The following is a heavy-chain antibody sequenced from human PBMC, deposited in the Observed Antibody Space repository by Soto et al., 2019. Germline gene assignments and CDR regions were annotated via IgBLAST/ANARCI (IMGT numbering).Heavy chain of an antibody. D-gene: IGHD3-22*01. Sequence: SVKVSCKASGGTFSSYAISWVRQAPGQGLEWMGGTIPIFGTANYAQKFQGRVTITADESTSTAYMELSSLRSEDTAVYYCARDDHYDSSGPGIDYWGQGTLVTVSS. V-gene: IGHV1-69*13. CDR2: TIPIFGTA. CDR1: GGTFSSYA. CDR3: ARDDHYDSSGPGIDY. J-gene: IGHJ4*02.